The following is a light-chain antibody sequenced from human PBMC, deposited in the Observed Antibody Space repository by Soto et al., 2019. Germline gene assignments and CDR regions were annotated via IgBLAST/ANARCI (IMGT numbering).Light chain of an antibody. CDR1: SSDVGGHDY. CDR3: SSYSSTTLV. CDR2: EVR. Sequence: QLVLTQPASVSGSPGQSITISCTGTSSDVGGHDYVSWYQQHPGKAPKLIIYEVRNRPSGVSNRFSGSKSGNTASLTISGLQAEDEADYYCSSYSSTTLVFGTGTKLTVL. V-gene: IGLV2-14*01. J-gene: IGLJ1*01.